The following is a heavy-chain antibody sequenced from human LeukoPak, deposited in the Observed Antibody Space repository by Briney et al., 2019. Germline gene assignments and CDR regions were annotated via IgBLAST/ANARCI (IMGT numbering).Heavy chain of an antibody. CDR3: ARGRVFADIVVVPAASFSRPLFDY. V-gene: IGHV4-34*01. CDR1: GGSFSGYY. J-gene: IGHJ4*02. D-gene: IGHD2-2*01. Sequence: SETLSLTCAVYGGSFSGYYWSWIRQPPGKGLEWIGEINHSGSTNYNPSLKSRVTISVDTSKTQFSLKLRSVTAADTAVYYCARGRVFADIVVVPAASFSRPLFDYWGQGTLVTVSS. CDR2: INHSGST.